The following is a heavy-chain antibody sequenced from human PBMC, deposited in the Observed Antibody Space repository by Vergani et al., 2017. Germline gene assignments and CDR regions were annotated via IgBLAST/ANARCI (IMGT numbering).Heavy chain of an antibody. CDR3: AKDGSPIELNYYLDY. CDR1: GASIRSSNYY. CDR2: IYYSGST. Sequence: QLQLQESGPGLVKPSATLSLTCSVSGASIRSSNYYWGWIRQPPGKGLEWIASIYYSGSTYYNPSLKSRVTISVDTSKNQFSLKLSSVTAADTAVYFCAKDGSPIELNYYLDYWGQGTLVTVSS. D-gene: IGHD1-26*01. J-gene: IGHJ4*02. V-gene: IGHV4-39*02.